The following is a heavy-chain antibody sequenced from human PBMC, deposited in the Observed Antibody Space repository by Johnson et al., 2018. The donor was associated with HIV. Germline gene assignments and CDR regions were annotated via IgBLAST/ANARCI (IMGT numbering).Heavy chain of an antibody. J-gene: IGHJ3*02. CDR2: ISYDGDNK. Sequence: QVQLVESGGGVVQPGRSLRLSCAASGFTFSSYAMHWVRQAPGKGLEWVAVISYDGDNKYYADSVKGRFTISRDNSKNTLYLEMSSLRPEDTDVYYCARGGYVPAFDIWGQGTKVTVSS. D-gene: IGHD5-12*01. CDR1: GFTFSSYA. CDR3: ARGGYVPAFDI. V-gene: IGHV3-30-3*02.